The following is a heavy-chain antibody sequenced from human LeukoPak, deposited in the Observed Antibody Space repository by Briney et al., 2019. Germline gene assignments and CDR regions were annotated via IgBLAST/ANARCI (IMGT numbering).Heavy chain of an antibody. CDR1: GGTFSSYA. V-gene: IGHV1-69*04. D-gene: IGHD1-20*01. J-gene: IGHJ4*02. CDR3: ARSDITGTTF. Sequence: ASVKVSCKASGGTFSSYAISWVRQAPGQGLEWMGRIIPIFGIANYAQKFQGRVTITADKSTSTAYMELSSLRSEDTAVYYCARSDITGTTFWSQGTLVTVSS. CDR2: IIPIFGIA.